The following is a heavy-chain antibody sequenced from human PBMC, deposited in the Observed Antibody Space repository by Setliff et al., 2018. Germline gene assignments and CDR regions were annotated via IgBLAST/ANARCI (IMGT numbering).Heavy chain of an antibody. D-gene: IGHD5-12*01. J-gene: IGHJ4*02. CDR2: NSV. CDR1: GYIFTNYG. Sequence: ASVKVSCKASGYIFTNYGINWVRQAPGQGLEWMGWNSVYAREFQGRVTMTIDTPTSTAYMEVASLRSDDTAVYYCVRGPGPSVVVAMPFDRWGQGTLVTVSS. V-gene: IGHV1-18*01. CDR3: VRGPGPSVVVAMPFDR.